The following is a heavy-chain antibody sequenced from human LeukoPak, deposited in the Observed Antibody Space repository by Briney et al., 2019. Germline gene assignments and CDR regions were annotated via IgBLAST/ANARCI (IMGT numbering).Heavy chain of an antibody. J-gene: IGHJ4*02. CDR1: GFTFTSYS. CDR3: ARLDYGGNVVDY. D-gene: IGHD4-23*01. CDR2: ISGGGGST. Sequence: GGSLRLSCAASGFTFTSYSMNWVRQAPGKGLEWVSTISGGGGSTYYADSVKGRFTISRDNSKNTLYLQVNSLRAEDTAVYYCARLDYGGNVVDYWGQGTLVTVSS. V-gene: IGHV3-23*01.